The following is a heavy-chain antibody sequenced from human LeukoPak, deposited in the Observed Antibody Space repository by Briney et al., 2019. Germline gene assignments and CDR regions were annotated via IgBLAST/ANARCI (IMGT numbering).Heavy chain of an antibody. J-gene: IGHJ4*02. CDR1: GGSISNYY. V-gene: IGHV4-59*01. Sequence: SETLSLTCTVSGGSISNYYWSWIRQPPGKGLEWIGYIYYSGSTNYNPSLKSRVTISVDTSKNQFSLKLSSVTAADTAVYYCARASGRFIAVAGTGGFDYWGQGTLVTVSS. CDR3: ARASGRFIAVAGTGGFDY. D-gene: IGHD6-19*01. CDR2: IYYSGST.